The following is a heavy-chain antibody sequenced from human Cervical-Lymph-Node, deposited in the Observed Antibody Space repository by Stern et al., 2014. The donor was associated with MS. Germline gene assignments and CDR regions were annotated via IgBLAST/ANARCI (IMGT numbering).Heavy chain of an antibody. CDR2: ITNVGST. V-gene: IGHV3-53*01. J-gene: IGHJ4*02. Sequence: EVQLVESGGGVIQPGGSLRLSCTASGFTVSRDYMTLVRQATGKGLEWVSLITNVGSTFYTDSVKGRFTISRDDSKNTVYLHMTSLRAEDTAMYYCARDTSSPERSDWWGQGTLVTVSS. D-gene: IGHD1-1*01. CDR3: ARDTSSPERSDW. CDR1: GFTVSRDY.